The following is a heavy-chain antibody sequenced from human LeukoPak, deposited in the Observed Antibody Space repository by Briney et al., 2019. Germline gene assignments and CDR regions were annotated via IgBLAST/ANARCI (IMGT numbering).Heavy chain of an antibody. CDR2: SSSSGSTI. D-gene: IGHD6-19*01. J-gene: IGHJ4*02. Sequence: GGSLRLSCVASGFNFRDYYMGWIRQAPGKGLEWVSYSSSSGSTIYYAASVKGRFTSSRDNSRNTLYLQMNSLTIEDTAVYYCAKDPLAVPGSYWGQGTLVTVSS. CDR1: GFNFRDYY. CDR3: AKDPLAVPGSY. V-gene: IGHV3-11*04.